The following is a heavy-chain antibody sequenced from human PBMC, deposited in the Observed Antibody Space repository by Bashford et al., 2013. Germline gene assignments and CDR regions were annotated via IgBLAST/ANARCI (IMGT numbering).Heavy chain of an antibody. J-gene: IGHJ6*02. CDR3: VRVADTSGRYYNHGMDV. V-gene: IGHV1-18*01. CDR2: INDWNGDT. D-gene: IGHD3-22*01. Sequence: VASVKVSCKASGGTFSRYGISWVRQAPGQGLEWMGSINDWNGDTNYAQKFQGRVTLTTETSTNTAAMELGSLTTDDTAVYYCVRVADTSGRYYNHGMDVWGQGTTVTVSS. CDR1: GGTFSRYG.